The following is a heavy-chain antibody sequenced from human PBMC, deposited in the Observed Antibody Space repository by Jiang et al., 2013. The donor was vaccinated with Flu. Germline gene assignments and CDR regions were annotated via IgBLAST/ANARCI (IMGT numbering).Heavy chain of an antibody. J-gene: IGHJ6*02. V-gene: IGHV3-23*01. D-gene: IGHD6-13*01. CDR2: ISAGGGDT. CDR3: AKNIAASGIANYGMDV. Sequence: ISAGGGDTYYADSAKGRFTISRDNSKSTLYLQMNSLRAEDTATYWCAKNIAASGIANYGMDVRGQGTTVTVSS.